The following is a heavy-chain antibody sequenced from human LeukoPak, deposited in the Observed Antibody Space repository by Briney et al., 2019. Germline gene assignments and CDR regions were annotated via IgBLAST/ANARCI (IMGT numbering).Heavy chain of an antibody. D-gene: IGHD6-19*01. Sequence: KPSETLSLTCTVSGGSISSYYWSWIRQPPEKGLEWIGYIYYNGTTNYNPSLKSRVTISVDTSRNQFSLKLNSVTAADTAVYYCARQCCPAVAGTFFDYWGQGTPVTVSS. J-gene: IGHJ4*02. CDR2: IYYNGTT. CDR1: GGSISSYY. CDR3: ARQCCPAVAGTFFDY. V-gene: IGHV4-59*08.